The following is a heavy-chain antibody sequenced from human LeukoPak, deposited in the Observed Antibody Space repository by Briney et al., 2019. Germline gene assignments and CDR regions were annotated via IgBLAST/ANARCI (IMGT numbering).Heavy chain of an antibody. D-gene: IGHD4-17*01. Sequence: PSETLSLTCTVSGGSISSSSYYWGWIRQPPGKGLEWIGSIYYSGSTYYNPSLKSRVTISVDTSKNQFSLKPSSVTAADTAVYYCARGRTTVTSLIDYWGQGTLVTVSS. J-gene: IGHJ4*02. CDR1: GGSISSSSYY. V-gene: IGHV4-39*07. CDR2: IYYSGST. CDR3: ARGRTTVTSLIDY.